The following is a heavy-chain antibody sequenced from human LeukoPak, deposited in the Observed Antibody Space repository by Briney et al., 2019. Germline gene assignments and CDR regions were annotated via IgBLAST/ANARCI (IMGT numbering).Heavy chain of an antibody. CDR3: ARDEVGAWGSYPH. Sequence: GGSLRLSCAASGFTVYNNYVTWVRQAPGKGLECVSAISGSGGSTYYADSVKGRFTISRDNSKNTLYLQMNSLRAEDTAVYYCARDEVGAWGSYPHWGQGTLVTVSS. D-gene: IGHD3-16*02. CDR2: ISGSGGST. CDR1: GFTVYNNY. J-gene: IGHJ4*02. V-gene: IGHV3-23*01.